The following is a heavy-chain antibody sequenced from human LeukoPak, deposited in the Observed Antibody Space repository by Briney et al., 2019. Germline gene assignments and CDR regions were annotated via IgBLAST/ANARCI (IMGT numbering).Heavy chain of an antibody. CDR2: IYTSGST. V-gene: IGHV4-4*07. Sequence: PSETLSLTCTVSGGSISSYYWSWIRQPAGKGLEWIGRIYTSGSTNYNPSLKSRVTMSVDTSKNQFSLKLSSVTAADTAVYYCAREIVVVPAAKIRLDPWGQGTLVTVSS. CDR1: GGSISSYY. CDR3: AREIVVVPAAKIRLDP. J-gene: IGHJ5*02. D-gene: IGHD2-2*01.